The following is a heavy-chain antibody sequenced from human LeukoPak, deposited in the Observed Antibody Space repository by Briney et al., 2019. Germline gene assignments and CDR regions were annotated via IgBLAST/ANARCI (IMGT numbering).Heavy chain of an antibody. CDR2: IYYSGST. CDR3: ARMGYSYGYVQHYYYYYMDV. D-gene: IGHD5-18*01. CDR1: GGSISSSSYY. J-gene: IGHJ6*03. Sequence: PSETLSLTCTVSGGSISSSSYYWGWIRQPPGKGLEWIGSIYYSGSTYYNPSLKSRVTISVDTSKNQFSLKLSSVTAADTAVYYCARMGYSYGYVQHYYYYYMDVWGKGTTVTVSS. V-gene: IGHV4-39*01.